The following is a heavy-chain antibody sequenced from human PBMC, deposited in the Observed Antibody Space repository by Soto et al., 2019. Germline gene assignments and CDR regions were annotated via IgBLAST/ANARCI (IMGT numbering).Heavy chain of an antibody. J-gene: IGHJ4*02. D-gene: IGHD2-15*01. CDR1: GFTFTTYA. V-gene: IGHV3-30*04. Sequence: VQLVESGGGVVQPGRSLRLSCAASGFTFTTYAIHWVRQAPGKVLEWVAVISNDGRSKYYADSVKGRFTISRANSKNTLYLQMNSPRSDDTAVYYCARDQCFGGGRSCYYFDFWGQGTLVTVSS. CDR2: ISNDGRSK. CDR3: ARDQCFGGGRSCYYFDF.